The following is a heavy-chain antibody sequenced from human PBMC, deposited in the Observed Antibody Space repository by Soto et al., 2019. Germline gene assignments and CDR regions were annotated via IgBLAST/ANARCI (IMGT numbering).Heavy chain of an antibody. J-gene: IGHJ4*02. V-gene: IGHV3-23*01. CDR2: LSKDGANE. CDR3: AKDPSTGGADY. Sequence: GGSLRLSCTASGFILSEYAMNWVRHTPGAGLEWVSTLSKDGANEHYVDSVKGRFTISRDDAKNTLYLQMNSLRAEDTAMYYCAKDPSTGGADYWGQGTQVTVSS. CDR1: GFILSEYA. D-gene: IGHD2-15*01.